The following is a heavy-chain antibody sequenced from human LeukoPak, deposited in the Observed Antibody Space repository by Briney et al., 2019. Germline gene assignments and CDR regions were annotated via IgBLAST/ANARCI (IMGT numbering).Heavy chain of an antibody. V-gene: IGHV3-30*18. CDR3: AKGWNTVDY. CDR1: GFTFSNFG. Sequence: GRSLRLSCAASGFTFSNFGMHWVRQAPGKGLEWVAVISYDGSNKHYADSVQGRFSISRDNYKNTLYLQMNSLRVEDTAVYYCAKGWNTVDYWGQGTLVTVSS. CDR2: ISYDGSNK. J-gene: IGHJ4*02. D-gene: IGHD4-17*01.